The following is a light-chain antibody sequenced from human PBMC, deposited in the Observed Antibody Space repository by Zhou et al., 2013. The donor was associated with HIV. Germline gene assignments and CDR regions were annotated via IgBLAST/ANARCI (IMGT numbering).Light chain of an antibody. CDR2: GAS. J-gene: IGKJ4*01. Sequence: EIVLTQSPGTLSLSPGERAALSCRASQSVSSDQLAWYQQKPGQAPRLLIYGASSRATGIPDRFSGSGSGTDFTLTISRLEPEDFAVYFCQQYGSSPLTFGGGTKVEIK. CDR1: QSVSSDQ. V-gene: IGKV3-20*01. CDR3: QQYGSSPLT.